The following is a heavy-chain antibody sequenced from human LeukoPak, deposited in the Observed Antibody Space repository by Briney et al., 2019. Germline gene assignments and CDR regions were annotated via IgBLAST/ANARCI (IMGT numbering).Heavy chain of an antibody. CDR1: GFTFSTYA. CDR3: AKDLAYDNTDYHVVFDC. D-gene: IGHD3-22*01. J-gene: IGHJ4*02. CDR2: ISGSGDRT. Sequence: PGGSLRLSCAASGFTFSTYAMSWVRQAPGKGLEWVSAISGSGDRTYHADSVKGRFTTSRDNSKNTLYLQMNSLRAEDTAIYYCAKDLAYDNTDYHVVFDCWGQGTLVTVSS. V-gene: IGHV3-23*01.